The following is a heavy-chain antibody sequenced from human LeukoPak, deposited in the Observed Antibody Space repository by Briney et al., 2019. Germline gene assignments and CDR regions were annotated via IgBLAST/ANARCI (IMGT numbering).Heavy chain of an antibody. CDR1: GFTFSDYS. CDR3: ARDYKYAYDN. CDR2: IGIDSGNT. D-gene: IGHD5-24*01. V-gene: IGHV3-48*01. J-gene: IGHJ4*02. Sequence: GGSLRLSCAASGFTFSDYSMNWVRQAPGKGLEWISYIGIDSGNTNYADSVKGRFTISGDKAKNSLYLQMNSLRVEDTAVYYCARDYKYAYDNWGQGTLVTVSS.